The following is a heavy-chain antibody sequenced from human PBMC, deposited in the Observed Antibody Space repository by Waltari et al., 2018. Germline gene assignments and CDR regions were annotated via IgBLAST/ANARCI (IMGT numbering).Heavy chain of an antibody. CDR3: ARDQAYCSSTSCYGSYFQH. D-gene: IGHD2-2*01. Sequence: QVQLVQSGAEVKKPGSSVKVSCKASGGTFSSYAISWVRQAPGQGLEWMGGLIPIFGTANYAQKFQGRVTITADKSTSTAYMELSSLRSEDTAVYYCARDQAYCSSTSCYGSYFQHWGQGTLVTVSS. J-gene: IGHJ1*01. V-gene: IGHV1-69*14. CDR2: LIPIFGTA. CDR1: GGTFSSYA.